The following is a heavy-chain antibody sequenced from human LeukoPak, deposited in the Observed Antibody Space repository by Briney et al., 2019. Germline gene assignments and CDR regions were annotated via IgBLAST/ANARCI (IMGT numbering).Heavy chain of an antibody. V-gene: IGHV4-59*01. D-gene: IGHD2-2*01. Sequence: PSETLSLTCTVSGGSISSYYWSWIRQPPGKGLEWIGYIYYSGSTNYNPSLKSRVTISVDTSKNQFSLKLSSVTAADTAVYYCAREMVTYCSSTSCRTPDYWGQGTLVTVSS. J-gene: IGHJ4*02. CDR2: IYYSGST. CDR3: AREMVTYCSSTSCRTPDY. CDR1: GGSISSYY.